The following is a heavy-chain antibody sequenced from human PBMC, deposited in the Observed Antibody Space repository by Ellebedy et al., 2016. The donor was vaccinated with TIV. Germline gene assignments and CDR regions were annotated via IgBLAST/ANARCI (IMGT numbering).Heavy chain of an antibody. J-gene: IGHJ6*02. CDR1: GYTFTNYY. CDR2: INTSGGST. D-gene: IGHD4-17*01. CDR3: ARSVTVTERYIDV. Sequence: AASVKVSCKASGYTFTNYYMHWVRQAHGQGLEWMGIINTSGGSTTYAQKFQGRVTMTRDTSTSTVYMELSSLRSEDTAVYYCARSVTVTERYIDVWGQGTTVTVSS. V-gene: IGHV1-46*01.